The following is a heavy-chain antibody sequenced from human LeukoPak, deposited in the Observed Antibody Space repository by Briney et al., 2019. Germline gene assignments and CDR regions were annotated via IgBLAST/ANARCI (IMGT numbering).Heavy chain of an antibody. J-gene: IGHJ4*02. CDR1: GFTFSSYA. CDR2: ISGSGGST. D-gene: IGHD5-18*01. V-gene: IGHV3-23*01. Sequence: GGSLRLSCAASGFTFSSYAMSWVRQAPGKGLEWVSAISGSGGSTYYADSVKGRFTISRDNSKNTLYLQMNSLRAEDTAVYYCAKSLGRSYGYDNFDYWGQGTLVTVSS. CDR3: AKSLGRSYGYDNFDY.